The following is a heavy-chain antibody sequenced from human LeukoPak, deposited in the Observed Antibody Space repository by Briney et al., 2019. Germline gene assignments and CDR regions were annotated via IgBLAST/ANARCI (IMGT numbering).Heavy chain of an antibody. J-gene: IGHJ4*02. Sequence: PSETLSLTCTVSGGSISSGDYYWSWIRQHPGKGLEWIGYIYYSGSTYYNPSLKSRVTISVDRSKNQFSLKLSSVTAADTAVYYCARGSDSSGYYSVSFDYWGQGTLVTVSS. CDR2: IYYSGST. D-gene: IGHD3-22*01. CDR3: ARGSDSSGYYSVSFDY. CDR1: GGSISSGDYY. V-gene: IGHV4-30-4*08.